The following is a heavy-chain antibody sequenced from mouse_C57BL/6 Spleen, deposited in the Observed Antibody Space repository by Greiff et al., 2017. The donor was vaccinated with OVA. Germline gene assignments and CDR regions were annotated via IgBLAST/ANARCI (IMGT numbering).Heavy chain of an antibody. CDR2: LYPGDGDT. J-gene: IGHJ2*01. CDR3: AKVYYDYDPHYFDY. Sequence: VQLQQSGPELVKPGASVKISCKASGYAFSSSWMNWVKQRPGKGLEWIGRLYPGDGDTNYNGKFKGKATLTADKSSSTAYMQLSSLTSEDSAVYFCAKVYYDYDPHYFDYWGQGTTLTVSS. CDR1: GYAFSSSW. V-gene: IGHV1-82*01. D-gene: IGHD2-4*01.